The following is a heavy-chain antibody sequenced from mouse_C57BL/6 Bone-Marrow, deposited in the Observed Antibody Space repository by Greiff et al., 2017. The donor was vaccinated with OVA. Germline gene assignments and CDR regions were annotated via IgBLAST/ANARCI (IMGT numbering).Heavy chain of an antibody. V-gene: IGHV1-5*01. CDR1: GYTFTSYW. Sequence: EVQLQQSGTVLVRPGASVKISCKTSGYTFTSYWMHWVNQRPGKGLEWIGAIYPGNSDTSYNQKFKGKAKLTADTSDSTAYMELSSLTNEDSAVYYCTSSLHLFFDDWGQGTTLTVSS. J-gene: IGHJ2*01. CDR3: TSSLHLFFDD. CDR2: IYPGNSDT. D-gene: IGHD1-1*01.